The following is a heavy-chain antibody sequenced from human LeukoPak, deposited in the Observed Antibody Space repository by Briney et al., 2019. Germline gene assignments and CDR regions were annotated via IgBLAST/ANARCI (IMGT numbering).Heavy chain of an antibody. CDR1: GFTFSASA. J-gene: IGHJ4*02. D-gene: IGHD6-6*01. CDR2: IRSKANNYAT. CDR3: ARDSSSEGPPDY. V-gene: IGHV3-73*01. Sequence: PGGSLKLSCAASGFTFSASAVHWVRQASGKGLEWIGRIRSKANNYATAYTDPLKGRFTVSRDDSKNTAYLQMNSLKTEDSAVYFCARDSSSEGPPDYWGQGTLVTVSS.